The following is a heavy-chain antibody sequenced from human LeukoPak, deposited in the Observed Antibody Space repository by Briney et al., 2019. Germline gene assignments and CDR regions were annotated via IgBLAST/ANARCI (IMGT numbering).Heavy chain of an antibody. CDR3: AKGRGCMIRGVIA. CDR1: GFTHDDYA. J-gene: IGHJ5*02. D-gene: IGHD3-10*01. CDR2: LSWGGGTI. V-gene: IGHV3-9*01. Sequence: GGSLRLSCVASGFTHDDYALHWVRQAPGKGLEWVSGLSWGGGTIGYGDSVKDRFIISRDNAKNSLYLQMNSLRPEDTAFYYCAKGRGCMIRGVIAWGQGTLVTVSS.